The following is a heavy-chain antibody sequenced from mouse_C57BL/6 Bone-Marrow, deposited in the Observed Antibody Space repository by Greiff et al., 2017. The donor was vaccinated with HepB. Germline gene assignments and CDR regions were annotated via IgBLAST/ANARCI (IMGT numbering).Heavy chain of an antibody. J-gene: IGHJ2*01. Sequence: QVQLQQSGAELVKPGASVKMSCKASGYTFTSYWITWVKQRPGQGLEWIGDIYPGSGSTNYNEKFKSKATLTVDTSSSTAYMQLSSLTSEDSAVYYCASLYSNYGYFDYWGQGTTLTVSS. V-gene: IGHV1-55*01. CDR3: ASLYSNYGYFDY. D-gene: IGHD2-5*01. CDR1: GYTFTSYW. CDR2: IYPGSGST.